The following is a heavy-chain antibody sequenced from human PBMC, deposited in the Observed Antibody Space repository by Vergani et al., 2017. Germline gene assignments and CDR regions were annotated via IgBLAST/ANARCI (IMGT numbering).Heavy chain of an antibody. D-gene: IGHD3-10*01. Sequence: QVRLQESGPGLVKPSETVSLTCSVSGGSMSGYYWSWIRQPPGKELEWIGYMYHSGSANYNPSLETRVTISGDTSKNQFSLKLNSVTAADTAVYYCGRGADFYGLGSRLLDLWGQGILVTVSS. CDR2: MYHSGSA. CDR3: GRGADFYGLGSRLLDL. CDR1: GGSMSGYY. J-gene: IGHJ5*02. V-gene: IGHV4-59*01.